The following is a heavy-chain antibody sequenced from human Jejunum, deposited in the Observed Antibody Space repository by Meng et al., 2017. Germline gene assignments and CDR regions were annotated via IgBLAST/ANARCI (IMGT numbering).Heavy chain of an antibody. D-gene: IGHD1-26*01. V-gene: IGHV3-53*01. Sequence: GGSLRLSCAASEFTVSTNYMSWVRQAPGKGLEWVSVIYSGGSTFYADSVKGRFTISRDNSKNTLFLQMNSLRAEDTAVYYCARGGGSGMKYWYYFDYWGQGTGVTVSS. J-gene: IGHJ4*02. CDR3: ARGGGSGMKYWYYFDY. CDR2: IYSGGST. CDR1: EFTVSTNY.